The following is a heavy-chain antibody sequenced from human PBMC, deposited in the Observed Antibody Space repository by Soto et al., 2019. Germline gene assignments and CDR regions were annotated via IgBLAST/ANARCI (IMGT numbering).Heavy chain of an antibody. CDR3: AKGADYGDYVRYFDL. D-gene: IGHD4-17*01. CDR1: GFTFSSYG. Sequence: QVQLVESGGGVVQPGRSLRLSCAASGFTFSSYGMHWVRQAPGKGLEWVAVISYDGSNKYYADSVKGRFTISRDNSKNTLYLQMTRLRAEDTAVYYCAKGADYGDYVRYFDLWGRGTLVTVSS. J-gene: IGHJ2*01. V-gene: IGHV3-30*18. CDR2: ISYDGSNK.